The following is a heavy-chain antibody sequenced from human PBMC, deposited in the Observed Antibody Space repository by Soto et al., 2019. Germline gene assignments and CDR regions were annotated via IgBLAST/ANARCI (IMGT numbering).Heavy chain of an antibody. V-gene: IGHV1-2*04. D-gene: IGHD5-12*01. CDR1: GDSFNDYY. Sequence: QVQLVQSGAEVRKPGASVTVSCRSSGDSFNDYYIHWVRQAPGQGFECMGWINTYGGVTKYEQKFHGWVSMTRDTSIRTVYMQLSRLRSDDTAVYDCAIARGGATATLDYYYFYMDVWGTGTTGTVSS. CDR2: INTYGGVT. J-gene: IGHJ6*03. CDR3: AIARGGATATLDYYYFYMDV.